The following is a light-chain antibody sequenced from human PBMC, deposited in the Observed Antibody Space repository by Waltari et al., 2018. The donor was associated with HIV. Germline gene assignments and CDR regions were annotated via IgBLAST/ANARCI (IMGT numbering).Light chain of an antibody. CDR2: YPN. Sequence: SYVLTQPPSVSVAPGQTATITCGGNDIGSTSVTWYQQKPGQAPVLAIYYPNDRPSGIPERFSASNSGNTATLTISGVEAGDEADYYCQVWERSSQWVFGGGTKLTVL. J-gene: IGLJ3*02. CDR1: DIGSTS. CDR3: QVWERSSQWV. V-gene: IGLV3-21*01.